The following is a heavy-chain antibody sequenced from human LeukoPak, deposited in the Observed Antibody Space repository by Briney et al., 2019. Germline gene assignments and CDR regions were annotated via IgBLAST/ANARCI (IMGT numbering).Heavy chain of an antibody. D-gene: IGHD3-3*01. CDR2: INHSGST. Sequence: SETLSLTCAVYGGSFSGYYWSWSRQPPGKGLEWIGEINHSGSTNYNPSLKSRVTISVDTSKNQFSLKLSSVTAADTAVYYCARGRITIFGVVIGLGYWGQGTLVTVSS. CDR3: ARGRITIFGVVIGLGY. V-gene: IGHV4-34*01. J-gene: IGHJ4*02. CDR1: GGSFSGYY.